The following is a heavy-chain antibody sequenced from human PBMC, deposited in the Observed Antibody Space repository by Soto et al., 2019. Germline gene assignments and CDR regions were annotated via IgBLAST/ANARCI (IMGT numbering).Heavy chain of an antibody. J-gene: IGHJ4*02. CDR1: GFTFSSYG. Sequence: PGGSLRLSCAASGFTFSSYGMHWVRQAPGKGLEWVAVISYDGSNKYYADSVKGRFTISRDNSKNTLYLQMNSLRAEDTAVYYCAKVLAAAPLHYFDYWGQGTLVTVSS. D-gene: IGHD6-13*01. V-gene: IGHV3-30*18. CDR3: AKVLAAAPLHYFDY. CDR2: ISYDGSNK.